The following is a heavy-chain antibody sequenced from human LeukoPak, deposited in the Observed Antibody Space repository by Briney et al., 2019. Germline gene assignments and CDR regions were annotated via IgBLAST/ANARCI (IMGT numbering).Heavy chain of an antibody. CDR3: ARDPYSGSYSPYFDY. J-gene: IGHJ4*02. V-gene: IGHV3-7*04. Sequence: PGGSLRLSCAASGFTFSSYWMSWVRQAPGKGLEWVANIKQDGSEKYYVDSVKGRFTISRDNAKNSLYLQMNSLRAEDTAVYYCARDPYSGSYSPYFDYWGQGTLVTVSS. D-gene: IGHD1-26*01. CDR1: GFTFSSYW. CDR2: IKQDGSEK.